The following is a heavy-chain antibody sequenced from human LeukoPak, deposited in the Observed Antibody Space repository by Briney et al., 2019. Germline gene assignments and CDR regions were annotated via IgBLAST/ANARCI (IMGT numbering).Heavy chain of an antibody. CDR2: INWDDQK. CDR1: GFSLTTSGVG. Sequence: SGPTLVKPTQTLTLTCTFSGFSLTTSGVGVGWIRRPPGKALEWLALINWDDQKVYSPSLQSRLSITKDTSKNQVVLTMTNVDPVDTATYYCAHRRDSSGYQYRYWFAPWGQGTLVTVSS. J-gene: IGHJ5*02. V-gene: IGHV2-5*02. D-gene: IGHD3-22*01. CDR3: AHRRDSSGYQYRYWFAP.